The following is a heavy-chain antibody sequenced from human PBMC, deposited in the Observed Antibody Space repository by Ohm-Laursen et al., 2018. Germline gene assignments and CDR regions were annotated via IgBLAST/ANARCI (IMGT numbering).Heavy chain of an antibody. J-gene: IGHJ5*02. V-gene: IGHV3-23*01. CDR2: ISGSGGST. Sequence: SLRLSCAASGFTFRSYAMSWVRQAPGRGLEWVSAISGSGGSTYYADSVKGRLTISRDNSRNTLYLQMNSLRAEDTAVYYCARSGDTMAIPPGYNWFDPWGQGTLVTVSS. D-gene: IGHD3-10*01. CDR1: GFTFRSYA. CDR3: ARSGDTMAIPPGYNWFDP.